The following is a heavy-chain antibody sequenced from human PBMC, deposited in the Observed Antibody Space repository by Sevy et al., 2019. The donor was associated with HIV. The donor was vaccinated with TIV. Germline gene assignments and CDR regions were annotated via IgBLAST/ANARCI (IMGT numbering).Heavy chain of an antibody. CDR2: ISFDGSTT. CDR3: AREVGRGHDY. J-gene: IGHJ4*02. CDR1: GFSFRNYW. Sequence: GGSLRLSCAASGFSFRNYWMHWVRQAPGKGLVWVSRISFDGSTTTYADSGKGRFTLSRDNAKNTLYMQMNSLRAEDTAVYYCAREVGRGHDYWGQGTLVTVSS. D-gene: IGHD1-26*01. V-gene: IGHV3-74*01.